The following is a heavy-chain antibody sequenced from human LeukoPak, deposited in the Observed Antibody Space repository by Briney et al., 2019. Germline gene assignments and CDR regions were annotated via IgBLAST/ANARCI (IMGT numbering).Heavy chain of an antibody. V-gene: IGHV4-39*01. CDR1: GGSISSSSYY. CDR3: ARSWTYYYYYMDV. J-gene: IGHJ6*03. CDR2: IYYSGST. Sequence: SETLSLTCTVSGGSISSSSYYWGWIRQPPGKGLEWIGSIYYSGSTYHNPSLKSRVTISVDTSKNQFSLKLSSVTAADTAVYYCARSWTYYYYYMDVWGKGTTVTISS. D-gene: IGHD3/OR15-3a*01.